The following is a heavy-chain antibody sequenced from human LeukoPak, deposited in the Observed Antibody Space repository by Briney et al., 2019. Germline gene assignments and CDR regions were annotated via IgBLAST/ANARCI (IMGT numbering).Heavy chain of an antibody. CDR2: IWYDGNNK. D-gene: IGHD2-15*01. J-gene: IGHJ4*02. Sequence: PGGSLRLSCAASGFTFSSYGMHWVRQAPGKGLEWVAVIWYDGNNKYYADTVKGRFTISRDNSKNTLYLQMNSLRAEDTAVYYCAKDGGYCSGGSCYSGVFVHYWGQGTLVTVSS. V-gene: IGHV3-33*06. CDR1: GFTFSSYG. CDR3: AKDGGYCSGGSCYSGVFVHY.